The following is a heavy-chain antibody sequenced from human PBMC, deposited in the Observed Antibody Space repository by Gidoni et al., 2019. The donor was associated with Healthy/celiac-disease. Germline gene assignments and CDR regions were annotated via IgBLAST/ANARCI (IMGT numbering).Heavy chain of an antibody. CDR1: GFTFDDYG. Sequence: EVQLVESGGGVVRPGGSLRLSCAASGFTFDDYGMSWVRQAPGKGLEWVSGINWNGGSTGYADSVKGRFTISRDNAKNSLYLQMNSLRAEDTALYYCARGPDYYDSSGYYGFDYWGQGTLVTVSS. CDR3: ARGPDYYDSSGYYGFDY. J-gene: IGHJ4*02. CDR2: INWNGGST. V-gene: IGHV3-20*04. D-gene: IGHD3-22*01.